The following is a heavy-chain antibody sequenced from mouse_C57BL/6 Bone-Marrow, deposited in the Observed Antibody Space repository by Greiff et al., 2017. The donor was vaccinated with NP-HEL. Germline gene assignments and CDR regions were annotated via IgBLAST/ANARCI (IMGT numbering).Heavy chain of an antibody. Sequence: EVQVVESEGGLVQPGSSMKLSCTASGFTFSDYYMAWVRQVPEKGLEWVANINYDGSSTYYLDSLKSRFIISRDNAKNILYLQMSSLKSEDTATYYCARDRGYYYGSSRYWYFDVWGTGTTVTVSS. CDR2: INYDGSST. CDR1: GFTFSDYY. CDR3: ARDRGYYYGSSRYWYFDV. D-gene: IGHD1-1*01. J-gene: IGHJ1*03. V-gene: IGHV5-16*01.